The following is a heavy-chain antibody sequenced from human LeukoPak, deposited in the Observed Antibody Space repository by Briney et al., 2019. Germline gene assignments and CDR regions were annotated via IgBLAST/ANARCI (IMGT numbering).Heavy chain of an antibody. CDR3: HMTTVTTEGNSDFDH. V-gene: IGHV1-18*01. J-gene: IGHJ4*02. CDR1: GYTFTSYG. Sequence: GASVKVSCKASGYTFTSYGISWVRQAPGQGLEWMGWISAYNGNTNYAQKLQGRVTMTTDTSTSTAYMELRSLRSDDTAVYYCHMTTVTTEGNSDFDHRGQGTLVTVSS. D-gene: IGHD4-17*01. CDR2: ISAYNGNT.